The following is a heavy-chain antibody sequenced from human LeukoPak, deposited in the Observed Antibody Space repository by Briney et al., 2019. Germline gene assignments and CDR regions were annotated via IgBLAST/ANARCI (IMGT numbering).Heavy chain of an antibody. J-gene: IGHJ4*02. V-gene: IGHV1-2*02. CDR2: INPNSGGK. CDR3: ARVPLDGYAHSY. Sequence: GASVNVSCKASGYTFTGHYMQWVLQAPPPGPEGVGGINPNSGGKNDAQNVQSRVTMARHTSISTAYMDLGRLRSDDTAVYSCARVPLDGYAHSYWGQGTLVTVSS. D-gene: IGHD5-18*01. CDR1: GYTFTGHY.